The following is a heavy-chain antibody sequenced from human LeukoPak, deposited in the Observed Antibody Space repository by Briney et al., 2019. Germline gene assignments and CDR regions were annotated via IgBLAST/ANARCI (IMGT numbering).Heavy chain of an antibody. J-gene: IGHJ4*02. CDR2: IHYSGAT. CDR1: SGSISSDY. Sequence: SETLSLTCTVSSGSISSDYWSWIRQHPGKGLEWIGYIHYSGATNYSPSLNSRVTISIDTSKNQFSLNLRSVTAADTAVYYCATLRGSSSAVFDYWGQRTLVTISS. D-gene: IGHD2-2*01. V-gene: IGHV4-59*08. CDR3: ATLRGSSSAVFDY.